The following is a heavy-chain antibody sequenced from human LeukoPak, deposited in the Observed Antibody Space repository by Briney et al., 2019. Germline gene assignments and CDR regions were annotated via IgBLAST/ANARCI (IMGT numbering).Heavy chain of an antibody. J-gene: IGHJ3*02. V-gene: IGHV3-21*06. D-gene: IGHD3-10*01. CDR3: ARDPVRGALDGFDI. CDR1: GFTFSSYS. CDR2: ISSTGTYM. Sequence: PGGSLRLSSAASGFTFSSYSMNWVRQAPGKGLEWVSSISSTGTYMYYADSVKGRFTISRDNAKNSLYLQMNSLRAEDTAVYYCARDPVRGALDGFDIWGQGTMVTVSS.